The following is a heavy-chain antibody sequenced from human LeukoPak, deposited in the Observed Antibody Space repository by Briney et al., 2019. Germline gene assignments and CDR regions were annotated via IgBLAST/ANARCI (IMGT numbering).Heavy chain of an antibody. V-gene: IGHV3-66*01. CDR3: ARDSSSYYFDF. CDR2: IYTGGTT. D-gene: IGHD6-6*01. J-gene: IGHJ4*02. Sequence: PGGSLRLSCAASGFTFTSNHMNWVRQAPGKGLEWVSIIYTGGTTHYSESLKDRLTISRDDSINTLYLQMNSLRAEDTAVYYCARDSSSYYFDFWGQGTLVTVSS. CDR1: GFTFTSNH.